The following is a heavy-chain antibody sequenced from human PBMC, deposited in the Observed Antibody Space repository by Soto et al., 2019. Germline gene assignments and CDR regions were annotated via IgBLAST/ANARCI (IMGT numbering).Heavy chain of an antibody. Sequence: SETLSLTCTVSGGSISSSSYYGGWIRQPPGKGLEWIGSIYYSGSTYYNPSLKSRVTISVDTSKNQFSLKLSSVTAADAAVYYCAGWGAIGDAFDIWGQGTMVTVSS. V-gene: IGHV4-39*01. CDR3: AGWGAIGDAFDI. CDR1: GGSISSSSYY. D-gene: IGHD2-2*02. J-gene: IGHJ3*02. CDR2: IYYSGST.